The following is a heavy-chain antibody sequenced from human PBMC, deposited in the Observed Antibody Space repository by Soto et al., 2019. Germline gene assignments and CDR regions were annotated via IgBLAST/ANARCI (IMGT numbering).Heavy chain of an antibody. Sequence: VPLVESGGGSVQPGGSLRLSCVASGITFSGYWMHWVRQVPGKGLVWVARVDSAGSGTSYADTVKGRFTISRDNAKNTLSRQMDRLRVEDTAVYYCATVFEHWGQGIPVTVSS. V-gene: IGHV3-74*01. CDR2: VDSAGSGT. J-gene: IGHJ4*02. CDR3: ATVFEH. CDR1: GITFSGYW.